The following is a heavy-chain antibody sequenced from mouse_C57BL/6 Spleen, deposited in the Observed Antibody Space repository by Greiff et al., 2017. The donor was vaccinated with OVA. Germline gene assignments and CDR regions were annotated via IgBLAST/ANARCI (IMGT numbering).Heavy chain of an antibody. CDR1: GYAFSSSW. V-gene: IGHV1-82*01. CDR2: IYPGDGDT. Sequence: QVQLQQSGPELVKPGASVKISCKASGYAFSSSWLNWVKQRPGKGLEWIGLIYPGDGDTNYNGKFKGKATLTADKSSSTAYMQLSSLTSEDSAVYFCARGGNYFDYWGQGTTLTVSS. J-gene: IGHJ2*01. CDR3: ARGGNYFDY.